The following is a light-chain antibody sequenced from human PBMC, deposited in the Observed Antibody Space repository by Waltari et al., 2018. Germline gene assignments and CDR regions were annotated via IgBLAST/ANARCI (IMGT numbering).Light chain of an antibody. CDR3: QQLHSYPVT. V-gene: IGKV1-13*02. CDR1: QAISSA. J-gene: IGKJ4*01. Sequence: AVQLTQSPSPLSASVGDSVTITCRASQAISSALAWYQQKPGKAPNLLIYDASNLESGVPSRFSSSGSGTHFTLTISSLQPADFATYYCQQLHSYPVTFGGGTKVEIK. CDR2: DAS.